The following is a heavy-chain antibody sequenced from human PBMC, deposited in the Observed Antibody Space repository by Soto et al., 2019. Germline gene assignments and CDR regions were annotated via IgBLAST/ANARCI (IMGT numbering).Heavy chain of an antibody. CDR2: INNAGTT. CDR1: GFDASVNF. V-gene: IGHV3-66*01. CDR3: VRENYYYGMDV. J-gene: IGHJ6*02. Sequence: GGSLRLSCAASGFDASVNFMTWVRQAPGKGLEWVTAINNAGTTFYADSVKGRFSISRDGSKNTLYLQMNSLRVEDTAMYYCVRENYYYGMDVWGQGTAVTVAS.